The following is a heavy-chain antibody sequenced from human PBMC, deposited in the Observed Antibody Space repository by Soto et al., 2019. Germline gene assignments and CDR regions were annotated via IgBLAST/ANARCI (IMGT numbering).Heavy chain of an antibody. V-gene: IGHV3-21*06. CDR1: AFIFSNYS. CDR2: IDSSGSYM. CDR3: AREGPAQDFDC. Sequence: EVQLVESGGGLVEPGGSLRLSCAASAFIFSNYSMNWVRQAPGKGLEWVSSIDSSGSYMFYADSTKGRFTISRDNAKNSLFLQMNSLRVEDTAVYYCAREGPAQDFDCWGQGTLVAVSS. J-gene: IGHJ4*02.